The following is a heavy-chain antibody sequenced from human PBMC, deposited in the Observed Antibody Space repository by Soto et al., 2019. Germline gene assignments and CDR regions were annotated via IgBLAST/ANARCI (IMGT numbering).Heavy chain of an antibody. CDR1: GFTFSTYG. J-gene: IGHJ6*02. CDR3: AKTRRYCTTTTCQYFYYDMDV. CDR2: ISGSGGST. Sequence: EVQLLESGGGLVQPGGSLRLSCAASGFTFSTYGMSWARQAPGKGLEWVSGISGSGGSTYYADSVKGRFTLSRDNSKNTLYLQMNSLRAEDTAIYYSAKTRRYCTTTTCQYFYYDMDVWGQGTTVIVSS. V-gene: IGHV3-23*01. D-gene: IGHD2-2*01.